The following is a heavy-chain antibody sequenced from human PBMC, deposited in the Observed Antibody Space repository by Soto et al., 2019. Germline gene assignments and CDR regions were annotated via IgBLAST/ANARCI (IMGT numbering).Heavy chain of an antibody. CDR3: ARLPTVTDPYWYFDL. CDR1: GFTFSSYS. Sequence: EVQLVESGGGLVQPGGSLRLSCAASGFTFSSYSMNWVRQAPGKGLEWVSYISSSSSTIYYADSVKGRFTISRDNAKNSLHLQMNSLRAEDTAVYYCARLPTVTDPYWYFDLWGRGTLVTVSS. CDR2: ISSSSSTI. V-gene: IGHV3-48*01. J-gene: IGHJ2*01. D-gene: IGHD4-17*01.